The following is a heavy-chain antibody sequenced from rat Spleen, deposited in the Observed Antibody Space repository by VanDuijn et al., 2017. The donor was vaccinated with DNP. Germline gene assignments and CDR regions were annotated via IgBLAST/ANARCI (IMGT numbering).Heavy chain of an antibody. CDR3: ARGIPDFDY. Sequence: QVQLKESGPGLVQPSQTLSLTCTVSGFSLTSYGVSWVRQPPGKGREWIGAIWSGGSTDYKSVLKSRLSISRDTSKSQVFLKMNSLQNEDTATYYYARGIPDFDYLGQGVMVTVSS. J-gene: IGHJ2*01. CDR2: IWSGGST. D-gene: IGHD2-2*01. V-gene: IGHV2-4*01. CDR1: GFSLTSYG.